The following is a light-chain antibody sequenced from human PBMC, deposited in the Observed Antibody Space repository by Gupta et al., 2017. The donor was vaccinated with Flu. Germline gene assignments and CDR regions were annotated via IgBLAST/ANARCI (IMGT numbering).Light chain of an antibody. J-gene: IGLJ3*02. V-gene: IGLV2-14*01. CDR3: CSDSTASTGV. CDR2: EVN. Sequence: SALTQPAPVSGSPGQSITIPCTGTSNDVGGYNYVSWYQHHPGKAPNLMIYEVNSRPPGVSNRFSGCKSGSTASPTISGRQAEDEANYYCCSDSTASTGVFGGGTKLTV. CDR1: SNDVGGYNY.